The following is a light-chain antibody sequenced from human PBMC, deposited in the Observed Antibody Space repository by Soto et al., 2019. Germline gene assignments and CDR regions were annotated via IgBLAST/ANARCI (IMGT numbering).Light chain of an antibody. CDR1: SSDVGGYNY. J-gene: IGLJ2*01. V-gene: IGLV2-11*01. CDR2: DVS. CDR3: CSYAGSYTFAVV. Sequence: ALTQPRSVSGSPGQSVTISCTGTSSDVGGYNYVSWYQQHPGKAPKLMIYDVSKRPSGVPDRFSGSKSGNTASLTISGLQAEDEADYYCCSYAGSYTFAVVFGGGTKVTVL.